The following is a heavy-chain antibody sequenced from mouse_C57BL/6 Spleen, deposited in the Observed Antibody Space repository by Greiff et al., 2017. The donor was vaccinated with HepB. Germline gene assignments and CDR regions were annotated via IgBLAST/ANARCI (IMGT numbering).Heavy chain of an antibody. CDR1: GFTFSSYG. CDR2: ISSGGSYT. Sequence: EVHLVESGGDLVKPGGSLKLSCAASGFTFSSYGMSWVRQTPDKRLEWVATISSGGSYTYYPDSVKGRFTISRDNAKNTLYLQMSSLKSEDTAMYYCARLYYYGSSYLYWYFDVWGTGTTVTVSS. CDR3: ARLYYYGSSYLYWYFDV. J-gene: IGHJ1*03. V-gene: IGHV5-6*01. D-gene: IGHD1-1*01.